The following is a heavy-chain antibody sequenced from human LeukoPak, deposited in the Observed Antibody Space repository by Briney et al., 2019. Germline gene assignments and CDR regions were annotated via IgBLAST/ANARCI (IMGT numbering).Heavy chain of an antibody. CDR3: ARWWDDGSGYSYLYGMDV. D-gene: IGHD3-22*01. CDR1: GYTFTSYY. V-gene: IGHV1-46*01. CDR2: IITSGGST. Sequence: GASVKVSCKASGYTFTSYYMHWVRQAPGQGLEWMGIIITSGGSTSYAQKFQGRVTMTRDTSTSTVYMELSSLSSEDTAVYYCARWWDDGSGYSYLYGMDVWGQGTTVTVSS. J-gene: IGHJ6*02.